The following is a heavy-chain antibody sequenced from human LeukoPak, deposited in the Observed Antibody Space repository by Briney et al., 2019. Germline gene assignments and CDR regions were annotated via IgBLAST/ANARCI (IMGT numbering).Heavy chain of an antibody. V-gene: IGHV3-30-3*01. Sequence: GGSLRLSCAVSGFAFSSYAMYWVRQAPGEGLEWEAFISQDGSAKSYADSVKGRFTISRDNSKNTLYLQMNSLRPEDTAVYYCARDLSGTYMVDYWGQGTLVTVSS. CDR3: ARDLSGTYMVDY. CDR2: ISQDGSAK. D-gene: IGHD1-26*01. J-gene: IGHJ4*02. CDR1: GFAFSSYA.